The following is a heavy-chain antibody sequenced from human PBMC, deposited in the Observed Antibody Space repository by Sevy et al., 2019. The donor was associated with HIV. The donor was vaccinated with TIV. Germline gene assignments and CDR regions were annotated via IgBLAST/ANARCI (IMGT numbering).Heavy chain of an antibody. CDR1: GGSISSYY. J-gene: IGHJ5*02. V-gene: IGHV4-4*07. CDR3: ARGRQQLVLSWFDP. D-gene: IGHD6-13*01. Sequence: SETLSLTCTVSGGSISSYYWSWIRQPAGKGLEWIGRIYTSGSTNYNPSLKIQVTMSVDTSKNQFSLKLSSVTAADTAVYYCARGRQQLVLSWFDPWGQGTLVTVSS. CDR2: IYTSGST.